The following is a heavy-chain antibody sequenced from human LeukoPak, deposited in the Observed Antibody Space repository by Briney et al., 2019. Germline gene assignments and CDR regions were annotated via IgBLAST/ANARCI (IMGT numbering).Heavy chain of an antibody. CDR1: GFTFSSYS. V-gene: IGHV3-48*04. D-gene: IGHD7-27*01. Sequence: GGSLRLSCAASGFTFSSYSMNWVRQAPGKGLDWVSYISSSGSTIYYADSVKGRFTISRDNAKNSLYLQMNSLRAEDTAVYYCARDRLGLSTTCSDYWGQGTLVTVSS. CDR3: ARDRLGLSTTCSDY. J-gene: IGHJ4*02. CDR2: ISSSGSTI.